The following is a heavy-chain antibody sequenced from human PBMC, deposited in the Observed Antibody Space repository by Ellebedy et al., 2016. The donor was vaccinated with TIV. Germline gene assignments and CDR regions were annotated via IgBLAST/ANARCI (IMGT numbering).Heavy chain of an antibody. CDR3: SAGTGKTDFDH. CDR2: IKSKTDSGTR. V-gene: IGHV3-15*01. D-gene: IGHD7-27*01. CDR1: GFTFSDAW. Sequence: GGSLRLSCAASGFTFSDAWMSWVRQAPGKGLEWVGRIKSKTDSGTRDFAAPVKGRFVISRDDSKNTVYLQMTSLKTDDTAVYYCSAGTGKTDFDHWGQGTLVTVSS. J-gene: IGHJ4*02.